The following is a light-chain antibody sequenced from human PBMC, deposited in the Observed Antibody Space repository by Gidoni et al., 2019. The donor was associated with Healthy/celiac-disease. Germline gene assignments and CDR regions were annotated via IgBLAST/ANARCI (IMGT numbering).Light chain of an antibody. Sequence: SYELTQPPSVSVSPGQTARITCSGDALPKQYAYWYQQKPGQAPVMVIYKNSDRPSGIPERFSGSSSGTTVTLTISGGQAEDAADYYCQSADSSGTSYVFGTGTKVTVL. V-gene: IGLV3-25*03. CDR2: KNS. CDR3: QSADSSGTSYV. CDR1: ALPKQY. J-gene: IGLJ1*01.